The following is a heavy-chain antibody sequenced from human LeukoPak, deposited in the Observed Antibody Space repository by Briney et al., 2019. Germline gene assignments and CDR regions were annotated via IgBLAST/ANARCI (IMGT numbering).Heavy chain of an antibody. V-gene: IGHV4-39*07. J-gene: IGHJ6*03. D-gene: IGHD4-23*01. CDR2: IYYSGST. CDR3: AREGYGGNWAYYYYYYYMDV. Sequence: SETLSLTCTVSGGSISSSSYYWGWIRQLPGKGLEWIGSIYYSGSTYYNPSLKSRVTISVDTSKNQFSLKLSSVTAADTAVYYCAREGYGGNWAYYYYYYYMDVWGKGTTVTVSS. CDR1: GGSISSSSYY.